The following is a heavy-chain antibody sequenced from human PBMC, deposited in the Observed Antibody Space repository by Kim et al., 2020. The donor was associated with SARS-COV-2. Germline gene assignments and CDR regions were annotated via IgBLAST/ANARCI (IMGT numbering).Heavy chain of an antibody. CDR1: GFTFSSYS. V-gene: IGHV3-21*01. J-gene: IGHJ4*02. D-gene: IGHD5-12*01. Sequence: GGSLRLSCAPSGFTFSSYSMAWVRQAPGNGLEWVSSISSSGAYIYYEDSVQGRFTISRDNAKNSLFLQMNSLRAEDTAVYYCARHGVRSGYDYFFDYWGQGTLVTVSS. CDR2: ISSSGAYI. CDR3: ARHGVRSGYDYFFDY.